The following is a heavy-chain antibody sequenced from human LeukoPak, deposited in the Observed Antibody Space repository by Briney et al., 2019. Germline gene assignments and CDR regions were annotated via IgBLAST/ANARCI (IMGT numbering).Heavy chain of an antibody. D-gene: IGHD2-2*01. CDR3: AREAGGCSSTSCYDYYYYYYYYMDV. J-gene: IGHJ6*03. CDR2: INHSGST. V-gene: IGHV4-34*01. CDR1: GGSFSGYY. Sequence: SETLSLTCAVYGGSFSGYYWSWIRQPPGKGLEWIGEINHSGSTNYNPSPKSRVTISVDTSKNQFSLKLSSVTAADAAVYYCAREAGGCSSTSCYDYYYYYYYYMDVWGKGTTVTVSS.